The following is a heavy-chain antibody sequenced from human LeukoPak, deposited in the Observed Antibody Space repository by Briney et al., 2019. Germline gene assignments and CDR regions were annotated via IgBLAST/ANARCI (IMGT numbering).Heavy chain of an antibody. Sequence: PGRSLRLSCAASGFTFSSYAMHWVRQAPGKGLEWVAVISYDGSNKYYADSVKGRFTISRDNSKNTLYVQMNSLRAEDTAVYYCAREGRVIVGATGYFDYWGQGTLVTVSS. D-gene: IGHD1-26*01. V-gene: IGHV3-30*04. CDR3: AREGRVIVGATGYFDY. CDR1: GFTFSSYA. CDR2: ISYDGSNK. J-gene: IGHJ4*02.